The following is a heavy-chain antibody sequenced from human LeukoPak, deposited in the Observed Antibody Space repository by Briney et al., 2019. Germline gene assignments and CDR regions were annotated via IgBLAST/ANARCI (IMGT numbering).Heavy chain of an antibody. CDR1: GFIFSHYT. Sequence: PGGSLRLSCAASGFIFSHYTMTWVRQAPGKGLEWVSSINGSGDATKYADSVMGRFTSSRDNSKNTVSLQMNSLRAEDTAVYCCAKSDCGSDGCKLLNYWGQGTLVTASS. D-gene: IGHD2-21*01. V-gene: IGHV3-23*01. CDR3: AKSDCGSDGCKLLNY. J-gene: IGHJ4*02. CDR2: INGSGDAT.